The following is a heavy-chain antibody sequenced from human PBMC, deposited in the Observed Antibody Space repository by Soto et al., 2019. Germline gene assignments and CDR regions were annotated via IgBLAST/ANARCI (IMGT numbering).Heavy chain of an antibody. D-gene: IGHD5-12*01. CDR3: ARRRRDGYIFDY. CDR2: IFYSGST. V-gene: IGHV4-39*01. CDR1: GGSISSSSYY. J-gene: IGHJ4*02. Sequence: TSETLSLTCTVSGGSISSSSYYWGWIRQPPGKGLEWIGSIFYSGSTYYNPSLKSRVTISVDTSKNQFSLKLSSVTAADTAVYYCARRRRDGYIFDYWGQGILVTVSS.